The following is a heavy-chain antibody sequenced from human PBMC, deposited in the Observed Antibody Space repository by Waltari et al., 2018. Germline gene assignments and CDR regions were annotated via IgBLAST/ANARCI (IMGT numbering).Heavy chain of an antibody. CDR3: AIFGVVPYYYYYGMDV. J-gene: IGHJ6*02. D-gene: IGHD3-3*01. V-gene: IGHV1-8*01. CDR2: VNPNSGNT. CDR1: GYTFTSYD. Sequence: QVQLVQSGAEVKKPGASVKVSCKASGYTFTSYDINWVRPATGQGIEWMGWVNPNSGNTGYAQKFQGRVTMTRNTSISTAYMELSSLRSEDAAVYYWAIFGVVPYYYYYGMDVWGQGTTVTVSS.